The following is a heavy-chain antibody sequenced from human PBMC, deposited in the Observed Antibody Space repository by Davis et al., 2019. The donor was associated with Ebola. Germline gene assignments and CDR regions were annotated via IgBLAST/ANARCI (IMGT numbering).Heavy chain of an antibody. CDR2: IYYSGST. CDR1: GGSISSYY. J-gene: IGHJ4*01. D-gene: IGHD3-16*01. CDR3: ARHASQRSIFDY. Sequence: MPSETLSLTCTVSGGSISSYYWSWIRQPPGKGLEWIGYIYYSGSTNYNPSLKSRVTISVDTSKNQFFLKLSSVTAADTAVYFCARHASQRSIFDYWGHGTLVTVSS. V-gene: IGHV4-59*08.